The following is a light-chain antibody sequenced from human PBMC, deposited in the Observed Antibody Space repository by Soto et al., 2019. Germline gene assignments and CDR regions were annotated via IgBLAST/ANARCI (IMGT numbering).Light chain of an antibody. CDR1: QSVSSN. CDR3: QQYNNWPPWT. J-gene: IGKJ1*01. Sequence: EIVMTQSPATLSVSPGERATLSCRASQSVSSNLAWYQQKPGQAPRLLIYGASTRATGIPARFSGSGSVTEFTLTISSRQSEDFAVYYCQQYNNWPPWTFGQGTKVEIK. CDR2: GAS. V-gene: IGKV3-15*01.